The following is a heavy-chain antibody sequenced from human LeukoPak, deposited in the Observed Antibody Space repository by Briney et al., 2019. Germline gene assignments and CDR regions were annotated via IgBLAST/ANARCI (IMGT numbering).Heavy chain of an antibody. CDR2: IYSGGDGGDT. CDR1: GLTVSSNY. V-gene: IGHV3-66*01. D-gene: IGHD6-19*01. J-gene: IGHJ6*02. CDR3: AKYCISSSGCGGSSHFYGMDV. Sequence: GGSLRLSCAASGLTVSSNYMSWVRQAPGKGLEWVSVIYSGGDGGDTYYADSVRGRFTISRDNSKNTLYLQMNSLRAEDTAVYYCAKYCISSSGCGGSSHFYGMDVWGQGTTVTVSS.